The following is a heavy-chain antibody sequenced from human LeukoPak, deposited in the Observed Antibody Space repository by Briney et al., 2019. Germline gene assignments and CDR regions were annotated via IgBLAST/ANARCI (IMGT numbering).Heavy chain of an antibody. CDR1: GFTLSDYY. D-gene: IGHD6-19*01. CDR2: IKQDGREK. Sequence: GGSLRLSCAASGFTLSDYYMSWIRQAPGKGLEWVANIKQDGREKYYVDSVKGRFTISRDNAKNSLYLQMNSLRVEDTALYYCARVASGWYMVDYWGQGTLVTVSS. V-gene: IGHV3-7*01. CDR3: ARVASGWYMVDY. J-gene: IGHJ4*02.